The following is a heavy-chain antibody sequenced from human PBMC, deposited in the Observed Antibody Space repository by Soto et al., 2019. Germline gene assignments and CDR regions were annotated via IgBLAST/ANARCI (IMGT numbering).Heavy chain of an antibody. D-gene: IGHD3-9*01. J-gene: IGHJ3*02. CDR2: ISSSSSTI. CDR3: ARDTIRYSIRAFDI. CDR1: RFTFSSYS. V-gene: IGHV3-48*01. Sequence: EVQLVESGGGLVQPGGSLRLSCAASRFTFSSYSMNWVRQAPGTGLEWVSYISSSSSTIYYADSVKGRFTISRENAKNSLFLQTTSLRAEDTAVYYCARDTIRYSIRAFDIWGQGTMVTVSS.